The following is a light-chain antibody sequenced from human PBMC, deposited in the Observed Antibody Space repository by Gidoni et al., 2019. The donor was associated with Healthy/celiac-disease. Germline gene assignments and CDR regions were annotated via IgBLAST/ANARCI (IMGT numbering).Light chain of an antibody. J-gene: IGKJ2*01. CDR3: HQYYSTPYT. Sequence: DIVMTQSPASLAVSLGERATINCKSSQSVLYSSNNKYYLAWYQQKPGQPPKLLIYWASTRESGVPDRFSGSGSGTDFTLTISSLQAADVAVYYCHQYYSTPYTFGQXTKLEIK. CDR2: WAS. CDR1: QSVLYSSNNKYY. V-gene: IGKV4-1*01.